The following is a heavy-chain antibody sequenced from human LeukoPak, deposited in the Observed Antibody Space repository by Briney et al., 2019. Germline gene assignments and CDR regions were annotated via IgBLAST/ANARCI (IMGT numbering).Heavy chain of an antibody. CDR1: GFTFGNFG. V-gene: IGHV3-23*01. Sequence: PGGSLRLSCEASGFTFGNFGMTWVRQAPGKGLQWVSGITGSTTWTYYAASVKGRLTVSRDNSQNTLHLQMNSLRADDTAVYYCARELVSSGTCYFDLWGRGTLVTVSS. CDR2: ITGSTTWT. CDR3: ARELVSSGTCYFDL. D-gene: IGHD3-10*02. J-gene: IGHJ2*01.